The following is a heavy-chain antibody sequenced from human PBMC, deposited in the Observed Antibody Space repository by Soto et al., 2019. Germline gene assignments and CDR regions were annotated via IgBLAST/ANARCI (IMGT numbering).Heavy chain of an antibody. CDR1: GFTFSSYG. D-gene: IGHD3-10*01. J-gene: IGHJ4*02. Sequence: GGSLGLSCAASGFTFSSYGMHWVRQAPGKGLEWVAVIWYDGSNKYYADSVKGRFTISRDNSKNTLYLQMNSLRAEDTAVYYCARDGTMVRGAKLIQKAFDYWGQGTLVTVSS. CDR2: IWYDGSNK. V-gene: IGHV3-33*01. CDR3: ARDGTMVRGAKLIQKAFDY.